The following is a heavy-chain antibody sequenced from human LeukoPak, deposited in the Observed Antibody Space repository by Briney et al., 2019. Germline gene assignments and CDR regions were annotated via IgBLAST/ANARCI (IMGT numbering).Heavy chain of an antibody. Sequence: PGGSLRLSCAASGFTFSSYAMHWVRQAPGKGLEYVSAISSNGGSTYYANSVKGRFTISRDNSKNTLYLQMGSLRAEDTAVYYCAKDPRWQWLDYYYYMDVWGKGTTVTVSS. V-gene: IGHV3-64*01. CDR3: AKDPRWQWLDYYYYMDV. CDR1: GFTFSSYA. CDR2: ISSNGGST. D-gene: IGHD6-19*01. J-gene: IGHJ6*03.